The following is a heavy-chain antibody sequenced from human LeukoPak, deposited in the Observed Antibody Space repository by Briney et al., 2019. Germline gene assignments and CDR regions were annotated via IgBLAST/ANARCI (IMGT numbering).Heavy chain of an antibody. CDR3: ARGGDRNTVFLYYYYSYYRDV. CDR2: INPNSGGT. V-gene: IGHV1-2*02. Sequence: ASVKVSCKASGYTFTGYYMHWVRQAPGQGLEWMGWINPNSGGTNYAQKFQGRVTMTRDTSISTAYMELSRLRSDDTAVYYCARGGDRNTVFLYYYYSYYRDVWGKGTTVTVS. J-gene: IGHJ6*03. CDR1: GYTFTGYY. D-gene: IGHD2-21*01.